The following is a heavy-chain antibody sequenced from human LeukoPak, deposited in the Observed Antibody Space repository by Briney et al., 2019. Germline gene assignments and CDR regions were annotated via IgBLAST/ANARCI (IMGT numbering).Heavy chain of an antibody. CDR1: GGTFSSYA. Sequence: ASVKVSCKASGGTFSSYAISWVRQAPGQGLEWMGGIIPIFGTANYAQKFQGRVTITTDESTSTAYMELSSLRSEDTAVYYCARGGKMVYGYYYMDVWGKGTTVTVSS. D-gene: IGHD2-8*01. CDR3: ARGGKMVYGYYYMDV. J-gene: IGHJ6*03. CDR2: IIPIFGTA. V-gene: IGHV1-69*05.